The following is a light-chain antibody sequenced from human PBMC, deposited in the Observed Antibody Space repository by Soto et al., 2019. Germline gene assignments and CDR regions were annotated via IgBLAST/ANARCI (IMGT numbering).Light chain of an antibody. Sequence: QSVLTQPPSVSAAPGQTVTISCSGSSSNIGNNYVSWYQQLPGTAPKLLIYDKNKRPSGIPDRFSGSKSGTSATLGITGLQTGDEADYYCGTWDSSLSAVFGGGTQLTVL. CDR2: DKN. CDR3: GTWDSSLSAV. CDR1: SSNIGNNY. J-gene: IGLJ2*01. V-gene: IGLV1-51*01.